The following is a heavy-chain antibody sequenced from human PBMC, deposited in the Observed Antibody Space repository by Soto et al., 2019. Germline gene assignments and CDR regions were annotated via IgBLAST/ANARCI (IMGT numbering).Heavy chain of an antibody. J-gene: IGHJ4*02. CDR2: INPAGGST. CDR1: GYSFSNSY. Sequence: QVQLVQSGAEEKQPGGSVKVSCKAYGYSFSNSYVVWVRQAPGQGLEWMGVINPAGGSTSYAQKFQDRVTMTRDMSTSTVYLDLISLRSEDTAVLYCGRVYGTYYDPLTGLWEGHFDFWGQGTQVTVSS. D-gene: IGHD3-9*01. CDR3: GRVYGTYYDPLTGLWEGHFDF. V-gene: IGHV1-46*03.